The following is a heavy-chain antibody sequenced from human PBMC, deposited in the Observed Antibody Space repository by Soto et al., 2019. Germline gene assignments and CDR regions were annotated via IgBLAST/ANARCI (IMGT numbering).Heavy chain of an antibody. V-gene: IGHV7-4-1*01. Sequence: ASVKVSCKASGYSFSSYAMNWVRQAPGQGLEWMGWINTSTGKSRYAQDFTGRFVFSLATSVSTAYLEIHSLEAEDTAIYYCARSRDCSGGNCSADLWGQGALVTVSS. J-gene: IGHJ1*01. CDR3: ARSRDCSGGNCSADL. CDR1: GYSFSSYA. D-gene: IGHD2-15*01. CDR2: INTSTGKS.